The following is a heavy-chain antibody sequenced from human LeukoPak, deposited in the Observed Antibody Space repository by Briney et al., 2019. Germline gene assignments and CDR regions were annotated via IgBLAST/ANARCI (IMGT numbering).Heavy chain of an antibody. CDR3: TTDMLLWFGELLFDFDY. CDR1: GITFSSYG. J-gene: IGHJ4*02. Sequence: GGSLRLSCAASGITFSSYGMHWVRQAPGKGLEWVGRIKTKTDGGTTDYAAPVKGRFTISRDDSKNTLYLQMNSLKTEDTAVYYCTTDMLLWFGELLFDFDYWGQGTLVTVSS. D-gene: IGHD3-10*01. CDR2: IKTKTDGGTT. V-gene: IGHV3-15*01.